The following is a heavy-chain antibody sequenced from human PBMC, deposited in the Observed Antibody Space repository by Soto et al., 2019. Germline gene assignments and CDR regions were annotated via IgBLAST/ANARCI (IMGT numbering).Heavy chain of an antibody. Sequence: SETLSLTCTVSGGSISSYYWSWSRQPPGKGLEWIGYIYYSGSTNYNPSLKSRVTISVDTSKNQFSLKLSSVTAADTAVYYCARDSLWSRGNYYGMDVWGQGTTVTVSS. CDR2: IYYSGST. V-gene: IGHV4-59*01. CDR1: GGSISSYY. CDR3: ARDSLWSRGNYYGMDV. J-gene: IGHJ6*02. D-gene: IGHD3-10*01.